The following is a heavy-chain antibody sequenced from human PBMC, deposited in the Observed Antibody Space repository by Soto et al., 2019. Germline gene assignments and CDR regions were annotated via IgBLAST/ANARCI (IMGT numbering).Heavy chain of an antibody. Sequence: EVQLVESGGGLVQPGGSLRLSCAASGFTFSSYWMSWVRQAPGKGPEWVANIKQDGSEKYYVDSVKGRFTISRDNAKNSLYLQMNSLRAEDTAVYYCARVAATRNNNFDYWGQGTLVTVSS. CDR3: ARVAATRNNNFDY. V-gene: IGHV3-7*01. CDR1: GFTFSSYW. J-gene: IGHJ4*02. D-gene: IGHD2-15*01. CDR2: IKQDGSEK.